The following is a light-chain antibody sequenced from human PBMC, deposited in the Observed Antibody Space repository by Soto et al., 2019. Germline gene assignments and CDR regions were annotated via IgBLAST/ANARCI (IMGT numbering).Light chain of an antibody. V-gene: IGLV2-23*02. CDR3: CSYAASSWVV. CDR1: SSDVGSYNL. CDR2: EVS. Sequence: QSVLTQPASVSGSPGQSITISCTGTSSDVGSYNLVSWYQQHPGKAPKLMIYEVSKRPSGVSNRFSGSKSGNTASLTISGLQAEDEADYYCCSYAASSWVVFGGGTKLTVL. J-gene: IGLJ2*01.